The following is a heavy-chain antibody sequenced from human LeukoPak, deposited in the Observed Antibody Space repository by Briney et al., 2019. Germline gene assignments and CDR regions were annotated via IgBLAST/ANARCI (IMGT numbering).Heavy chain of an antibody. CDR3: AREDMVRGVMSDY. CDR1: GGTFSSHA. D-gene: IGHD3-10*01. CDR2: IIPIFGTA. V-gene: IGHV1-69*06. Sequence: SVKVSCKASGGTFSSHAISWVRQAPGQGLEWMGGIIPIFGTANYAQKFQGRVTITADKSTSTAYMELSSLRSEDTAVYYCAREDMVRGVMSDYWGQGTLVTVSS. J-gene: IGHJ4*02.